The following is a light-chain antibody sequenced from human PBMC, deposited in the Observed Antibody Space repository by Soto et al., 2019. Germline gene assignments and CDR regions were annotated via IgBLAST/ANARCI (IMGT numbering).Light chain of an antibody. Sequence: PGGSAPVSCSPSQSISSNYLAWYQQSPGQAPRLLISGASSRAPGIPDRFIGSGSGTDFTLTITRLEPEDFAVYYCQQYGGSPLYTFGQGTKVDIK. CDR1: QSISSNY. J-gene: IGKJ2*01. CDR3: QQYGGSPLYT. CDR2: GAS. V-gene: IGKV3-20*01.